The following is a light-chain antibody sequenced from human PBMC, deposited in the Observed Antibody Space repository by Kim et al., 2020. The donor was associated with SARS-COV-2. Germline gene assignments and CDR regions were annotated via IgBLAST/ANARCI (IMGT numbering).Light chain of an antibody. CDR2: AAS. J-gene: IGKJ4*01. Sequence: EIVLTQSPGPLSLSPGERATLSCRASQSVSSNYLAWYQQKPGQAPRLLIYAASSRATGIPDRFSGSGSGTDFTLTISRLEPEDFAVYYCQQYGSSPQTFGGGTKVDIK. CDR3: QQYGSSPQT. CDR1: QSVSSNY. V-gene: IGKV3-20*01.